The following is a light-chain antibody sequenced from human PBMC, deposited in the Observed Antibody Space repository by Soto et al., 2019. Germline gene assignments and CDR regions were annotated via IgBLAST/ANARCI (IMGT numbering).Light chain of an antibody. V-gene: IGKV3-15*01. Sequence: EIVMTQSPATVSVSPGERASLSCRASQSVSSNLAWYQQKPGQAPRLLIYGASTRATGIPARFSGTGSGTEFTLAISSLQSEDFAVNYCQQYDNWPPWTFGQGTKVDIK. CDR1: QSVSSN. CDR3: QQYDNWPPWT. CDR2: GAS. J-gene: IGKJ1*01.